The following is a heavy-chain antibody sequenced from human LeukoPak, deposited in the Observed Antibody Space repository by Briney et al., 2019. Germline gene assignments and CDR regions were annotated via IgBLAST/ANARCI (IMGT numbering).Heavy chain of an antibody. D-gene: IGHD2-15*01. V-gene: IGHV3-33*01. CDR2: IWYDGSNK. CDR1: GFTFSSYG. CDR3: ARIGLGGYCSGGSCYSVYYYYGMDV. Sequence: PGGSLRLSCAASGFTFSSYGMHWVRQAPGKGLEWVAVIWYDGSNKYYADSVKGRFTISRDNSKNTLYLQMNSLRAEDTAVYYCARIGLGGYCSGGSCYSVYYYYGMDVWGQGTTVTVSS. J-gene: IGHJ6*02.